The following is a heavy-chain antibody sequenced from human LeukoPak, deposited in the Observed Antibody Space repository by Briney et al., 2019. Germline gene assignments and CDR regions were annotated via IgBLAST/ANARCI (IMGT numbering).Heavy chain of an antibody. CDR3: TKGGVITIKDY. CDR2: ISASGGTI. Sequence: GGSLRLSCAASGFTFSSYRMNWVRQAPGKGLEWVSSISASGGTIYYADSVKGRFTISRDNSENTLYLRMNTLRAEDTAVYYCTKGGVITIKDYWGQGTLVTVSS. V-gene: IGHV3-23*01. D-gene: IGHD3-10*01. CDR1: GFTFSSYR. J-gene: IGHJ4*02.